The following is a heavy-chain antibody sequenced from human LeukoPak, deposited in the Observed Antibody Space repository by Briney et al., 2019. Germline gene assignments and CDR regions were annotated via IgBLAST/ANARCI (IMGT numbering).Heavy chain of an antibody. V-gene: IGHV4-61*02. D-gene: IGHD6-19*01. Sequence: SETLSLXCTVSGGSISSGSYYWSWIRQPAGKGLEWIGRIYTSGITNYNPSLKSRVTVSVDTSKNQFSLKLSSVTAADTAVYYCARGDSSGWISRFWGQGTLVTVSS. CDR1: GGSISSGSYY. J-gene: IGHJ4*02. CDR2: IYTSGIT. CDR3: ARGDSSGWISRF.